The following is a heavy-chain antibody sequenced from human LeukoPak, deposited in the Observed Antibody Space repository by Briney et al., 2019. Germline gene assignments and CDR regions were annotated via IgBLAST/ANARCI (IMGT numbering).Heavy chain of an antibody. CDR3: AMHYDTFPLDT. V-gene: IGHV3-53*01. Sequence: GGSLRLSWAASGFTVMINYTSSVRQAPGKGLEWVSVIHSGGSTYYADSVKGRFTISRDNSKNTLYLQMNSLRVEDTAVYYCAMHYDTFPLDTWGQGTLVTVSS. CDR2: IHSGGST. CDR1: GFTVMINY. D-gene: IGHD3-22*01. J-gene: IGHJ5*02.